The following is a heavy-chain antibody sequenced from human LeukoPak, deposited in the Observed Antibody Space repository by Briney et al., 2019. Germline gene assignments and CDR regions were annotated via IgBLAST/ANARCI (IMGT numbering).Heavy chain of an antibody. D-gene: IGHD1-26*01. Sequence: GGSLRLSCAASGFTVSNNYMNWVRQAPGKGLEWVSSISSSSSYIYYADSVKGRFTISRDNAKNSLYLQMNSLRAEDTAVYYCARAGAKGVYYFDYWGQGTLVTVSS. CDR2: ISSSSSYI. J-gene: IGHJ4*02. CDR3: ARAGAKGVYYFDY. CDR1: GFTVSNNY. V-gene: IGHV3-21*01.